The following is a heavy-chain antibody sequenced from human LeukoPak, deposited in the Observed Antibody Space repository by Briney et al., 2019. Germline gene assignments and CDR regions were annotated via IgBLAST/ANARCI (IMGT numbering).Heavy chain of an antibody. CDR3: ARDGGYCSSISCYPYFDD. Sequence: GGSLSLSCAPSGFTFTTYCMSWVRQAPGKGLEWVASIKQEGSEKYHVDSVKGGFTISRARAKHSLYLPMNSTRADGPAVYYCARDGGYCSSISCYPYFDDWGQGTLVTVSA. D-gene: IGHD2-2*01. V-gene: IGHV3-7*01. CDR1: GFTFTTYC. CDR2: IKQEGSEK. J-gene: IGHJ4*02.